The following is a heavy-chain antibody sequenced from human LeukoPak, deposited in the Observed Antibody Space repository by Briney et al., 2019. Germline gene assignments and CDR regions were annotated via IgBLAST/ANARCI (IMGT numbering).Heavy chain of an antibody. CDR3: ARALPFGGYFDY. CDR2: IYGGGTT. CDR1: GFSVSSNH. V-gene: IGHV3-66*02. Sequence: GGSLRLSCAASGFSVSSNHMSWVRQAPGKGLAWVSVIYGGGTTYYADSVKGRFTISRDNSKNTLYLQLNSLRAEDTAVYYCARALPFGGYFDYWGQGTLVTVSS. J-gene: IGHJ4*02. D-gene: IGHD3-10*01.